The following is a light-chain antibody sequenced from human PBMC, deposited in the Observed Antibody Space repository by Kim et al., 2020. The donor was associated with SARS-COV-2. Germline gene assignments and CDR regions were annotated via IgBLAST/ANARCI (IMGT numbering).Light chain of an antibody. Sequence: QPVLTQPPSASGTPGQRVTISCSGSSSNIGSNYVYWYQQLPGTAPTLLIYRNNQRPSGVPDRFSGSKSGTSASLAISGLRSEDEADYYCAAWDDSLSGGVFGGGTQLTVL. J-gene: IGLJ3*02. V-gene: IGLV1-47*01. CDR1: SSNIGSNY. CDR3: AAWDDSLSGGV. CDR2: RNN.